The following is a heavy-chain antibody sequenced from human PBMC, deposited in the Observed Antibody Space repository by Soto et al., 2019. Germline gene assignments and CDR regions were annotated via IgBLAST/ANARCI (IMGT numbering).Heavy chain of an antibody. CDR2: ISTYSGNT. D-gene: IGHD3-22*01. Sequence: VASVKVSCKASGYRFSSYGICWVRQAPGQGLQWMGWISTYSGNTNFAQDFRDRLTMTTDTSTNTAYMELRSLRSDVMAVYYCVRVNEGVYYDSSGYYDFWGQGTLVTVSS. CDR1: GYRFSSYG. CDR3: VRVNEGVYYDSSGYYDF. V-gene: IGHV1-18*03. J-gene: IGHJ4*02.